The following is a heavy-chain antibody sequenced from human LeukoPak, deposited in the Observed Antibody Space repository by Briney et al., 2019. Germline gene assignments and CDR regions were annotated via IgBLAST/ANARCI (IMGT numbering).Heavy chain of an antibody. V-gene: IGHV3-48*01. Sequence: GGSLRLSCAASGFTFSSYSMNWVRQAPGKGLEWVSYISSSSSTIYYADSVKGRFTISRDNSKNTLYLQMNSLRAEDTAVYYCARTTTVVTPVPDYWGQGTLVTVSS. J-gene: IGHJ4*02. CDR2: ISSSSSTI. CDR3: ARTTTVVTPVPDY. D-gene: IGHD4-23*01. CDR1: GFTFSSYS.